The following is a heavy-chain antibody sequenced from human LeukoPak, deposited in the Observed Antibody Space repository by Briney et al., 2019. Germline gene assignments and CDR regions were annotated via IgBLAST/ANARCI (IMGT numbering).Heavy chain of an antibody. Sequence: GASVKVSCKASGYTFTGYYMHWVRQAPGQGLEWMGGIIPIFGTANYAQKFQGRVTITTDESTSTAYMELSSLRSEDTAVYYCARGGRGYCSSTSCYSGGYYYYMDVWGKGTTVTVSS. CDR1: GYTFTGYY. V-gene: IGHV1-69*05. CDR3: ARGGRGYCSSTSCYSGGYYYYMDV. D-gene: IGHD2-2*01. CDR2: IIPIFGTA. J-gene: IGHJ6*03.